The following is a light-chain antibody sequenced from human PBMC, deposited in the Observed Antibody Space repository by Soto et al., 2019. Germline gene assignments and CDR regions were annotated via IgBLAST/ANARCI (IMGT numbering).Light chain of an antibody. CDR1: QSISSY. J-gene: IGKJ1*01. CDR2: AAS. V-gene: IGKV1-39*01. Sequence: DIQMTQSPSSLSASVGDRVTITCRASQSISSYLNWYQQKPGKAPKHLIYAASSLQSGVPSRFSGSGSGTDFTLTISSLQPEDFATYYCQQSYSTPVGFGQGTKVEIK. CDR3: QQSYSTPVG.